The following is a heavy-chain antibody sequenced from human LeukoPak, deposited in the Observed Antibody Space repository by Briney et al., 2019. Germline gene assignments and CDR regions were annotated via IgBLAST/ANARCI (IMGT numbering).Heavy chain of an antibody. CDR3: AKDGGYGSGSYYPDY. D-gene: IGHD3-10*01. Sequence: GGSLRLSCAASGFTFSSYAMNWVRQAPGQGLEWVSSISGGAGGAAYADSVKGRFTMSRDNSKNTLYLQMNSLRAEDTAVYYCAKDGGYGSGSYYPDYWGQGTLVTVSS. CDR2: ISGGAGGA. V-gene: IGHV3-23*01. CDR1: GFTFSSYA. J-gene: IGHJ4*02.